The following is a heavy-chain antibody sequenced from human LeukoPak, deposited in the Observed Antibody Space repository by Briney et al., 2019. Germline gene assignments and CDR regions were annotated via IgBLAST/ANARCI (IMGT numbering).Heavy chain of an antibody. V-gene: IGHV3-74*01. CDR3: ARVIAVAGGDLDS. D-gene: IGHD6-19*01. CDR2: IKSDGSTT. Sequence: GGSLRLSCAASGFTFSSYWMYWVRQAPGKGLVCVSRIKSDGSTTNYADSVKGRFTISRDNAKNTLYLQMNSLRAEDTAVYYCARVIAVAGGDLDSWGQGTLVTVSS. J-gene: IGHJ4*02. CDR1: GFTFSSYW.